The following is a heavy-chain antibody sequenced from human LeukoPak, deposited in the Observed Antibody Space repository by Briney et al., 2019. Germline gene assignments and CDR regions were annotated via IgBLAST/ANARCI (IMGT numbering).Heavy chain of an antibody. J-gene: IGHJ6*03. CDR1: GFTFGDYA. CDR3: SRDGNYYDSDYYYYMDV. CDR2: IRSKAYGGTT. V-gene: IGHV3-49*04. D-gene: IGHD3-22*01. Sequence: GGSLRLSCTASGFTFGDYALSWVRQAPGKGLEWVGFIRSKAYGGTTEYAASVTGIFTISRDDSKSIAYLQMNSLKTEDTAVYYCSRDGNYYDSDYYYYMDVWGKGTTVTISS.